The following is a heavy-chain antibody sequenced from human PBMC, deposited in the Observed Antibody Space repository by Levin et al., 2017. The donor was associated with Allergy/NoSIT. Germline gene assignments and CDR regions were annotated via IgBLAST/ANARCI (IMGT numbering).Heavy chain of an antibody. CDR2: IYLSGST. J-gene: IGHJ4*02. D-gene: IGHD5-18*01. Sequence: PSETLSLTCAVSGGSISSGGYSWSWIRQPPGKGLEWIGNIYLSGSTNDNPSLKSRVTMSVDRSTNQFSLNLSYVTAADTAVYYCARVAGYSYGYYFDYWGPGTLVTVSS. CDR3: ARVAGYSYGYYFDY. CDR1: GGSISSGGYS. V-gene: IGHV4-30-2*01.